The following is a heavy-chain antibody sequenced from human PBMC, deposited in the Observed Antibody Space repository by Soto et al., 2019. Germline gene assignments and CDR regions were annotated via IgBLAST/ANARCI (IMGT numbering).Heavy chain of an antibody. D-gene: IGHD3-10*01. J-gene: IGHJ4*02. Sequence: SETLSLTCTVSGGSISSSSYYWGWIRQPPGKGLEWIGSIYYSGSTYYNPSLKSRVTISVDTSKNQFSLKLSSVTAADTAVYYCARQVLWFGELSGYFDYWGQGTLLTVSS. CDR2: IYYSGST. CDR1: GGSISSSSYY. V-gene: IGHV4-39*01. CDR3: ARQVLWFGELSGYFDY.